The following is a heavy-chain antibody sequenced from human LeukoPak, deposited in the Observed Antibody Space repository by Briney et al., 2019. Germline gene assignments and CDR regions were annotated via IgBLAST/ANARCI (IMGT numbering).Heavy chain of an antibody. CDR2: ISDSGGRT. J-gene: IGHJ3*02. Sequence: GGSLRLSCAASGFTFSSYSMNWVRQAPGKGLEWVSIISDSGGRTYYADSVKGRFTISRDNSKNTLYLQMNSLRAEDTAVYYCAKDVVVVPAASDAFDIWGQGTMVTVSS. CDR1: GFTFSSYS. V-gene: IGHV3-23*01. CDR3: AKDVVVVPAASDAFDI. D-gene: IGHD2-2*01.